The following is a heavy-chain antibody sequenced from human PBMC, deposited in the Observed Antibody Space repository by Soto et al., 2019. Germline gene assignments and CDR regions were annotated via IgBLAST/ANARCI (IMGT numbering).Heavy chain of an antibody. Sequence: ASVKVSCKASGGTFSSYAISWVRQAPGQGLEWMGGIIPIFGTANYAQKFQGRVTITADESTSTAYMELSSLRSEDTAVYYCASLEATVTIGYFDYWGQGTLVTVSS. CDR1: GGTFSSYA. V-gene: IGHV1-69*13. D-gene: IGHD4-17*01. CDR2: IIPIFGTA. CDR3: ASLEATVTIGYFDY. J-gene: IGHJ4*02.